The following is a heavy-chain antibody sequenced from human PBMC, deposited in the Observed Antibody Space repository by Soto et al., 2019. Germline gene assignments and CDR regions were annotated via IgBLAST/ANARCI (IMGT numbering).Heavy chain of an antibody. V-gene: IGHV3-23*01. CDR2: ITGSGSGYNT. CDR3: AKAEYSSHYYSGMDV. Sequence: PGGSLRISCAAVGFHFISYFIRLVRQKPGTGLEWVSTITGSGSGYNTFYTDSVKGRFSISRDNSENTVYLQMNSLRAEDTAMYFCAKAEYSSHYYSGMDVWGHGTAVIVSS. D-gene: IGHD6-6*01. J-gene: IGHJ6*02. CDR1: GFHFISYF.